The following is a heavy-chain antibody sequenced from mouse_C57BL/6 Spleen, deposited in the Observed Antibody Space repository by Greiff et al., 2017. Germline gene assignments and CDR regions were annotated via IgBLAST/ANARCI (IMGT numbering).Heavy chain of an antibody. V-gene: IGHV5-9*01. CDR1: GFTFSSYT. Sequence: EVKLVESGGGLVKPGGSLKLSCAASGFTFSSYTMSWVRQTPEQRLEWVATISGGGGNTYYPDSVTGRFTISRDNAKNTLYLQMSSLRSEDTALYYCARHEDYAIDYGGQGTSGTVSS. CDR2: ISGGGGNT. J-gene: IGHJ4*01. CDR3: ARHEDYAIDY.